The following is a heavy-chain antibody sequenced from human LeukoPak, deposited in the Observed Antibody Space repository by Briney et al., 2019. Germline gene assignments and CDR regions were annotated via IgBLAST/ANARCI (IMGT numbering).Heavy chain of an antibody. J-gene: IGHJ4*02. Sequence: HGGSLRLSCAASGFTFSSYWMSWVRQAPGKGLEWVANIKQDGSGKYYVDSVKGRFTISRDNSKNSLYLQMNSLRAEDAALYYCAKGASSGITRGYFDYWGQGTLITVSS. CDR2: IKQDGSGK. D-gene: IGHD1-26*01. CDR3: AKGASSGITRGYFDY. CDR1: GFTFSSYW. V-gene: IGHV3-7*03.